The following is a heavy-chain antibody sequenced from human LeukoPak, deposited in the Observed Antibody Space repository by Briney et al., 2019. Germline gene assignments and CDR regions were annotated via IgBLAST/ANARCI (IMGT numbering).Heavy chain of an antibody. J-gene: IGHJ4*02. Sequence: ASVKVSCKASGYTFTGYYMHWVRQAPGQGLEWKGWINPNSGGTNYAQKFQGRVTMTRDTSISTAYMELSRLRSDDTAVYYCARDLSGSSWFDYWGQGTLVTVSS. CDR1: GYTFTGYY. CDR2: INPNSGGT. V-gene: IGHV1-2*02. D-gene: IGHD6-13*01. CDR3: ARDLSGSSWFDY.